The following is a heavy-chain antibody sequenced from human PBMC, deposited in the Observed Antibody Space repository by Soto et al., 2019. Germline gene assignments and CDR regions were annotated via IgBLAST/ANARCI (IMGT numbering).Heavy chain of an antibody. D-gene: IGHD1-20*01. CDR1: GFTFSSYT. CDR3: AKPPDYNWNDY. CDR2: VSGSGGST. Sequence: GGSLRLSCAASGFTFSSYTMSWVRQAPGKGLEWISAVSGSGGSTYYADSVKGRFTISRDNSKDTLYLQMNNLRAEDTAVYYCAKPPDYNWNDYWGQGTLVTVS. V-gene: IGHV3-23*01. J-gene: IGHJ4*02.